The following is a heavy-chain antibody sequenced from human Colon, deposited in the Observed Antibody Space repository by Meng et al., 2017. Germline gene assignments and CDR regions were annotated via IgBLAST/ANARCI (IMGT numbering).Heavy chain of an antibody. J-gene: IGHJ4*02. CDR3: ASGYSGKDYEFDL. CDR1: GFIFSSYR. D-gene: IGHD5-12*01. V-gene: IGHV3-21*01. CDR2: ITSLSTSI. Sequence: GGSLRLSCAASGFIFSSYRMHWVRQAPGKGLEWVSSITSLSTSIYYIDSVKGRFTISRDNAKYSLILEMNSLRAGDTAVYFCASGYSGKDYEFDLWGQGTLVTVSS.